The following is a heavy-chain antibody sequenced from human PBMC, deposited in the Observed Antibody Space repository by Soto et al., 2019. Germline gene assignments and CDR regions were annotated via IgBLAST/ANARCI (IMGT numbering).Heavy chain of an antibody. CDR2: IYYSGST. CDR1: GGSISSYY. J-gene: IGHJ4*02. D-gene: IGHD3-22*01. CDR3: AREGSYYDSSGIRVLDY. V-gene: IGHV4-59*01. Sequence: ASETLSLTCTVSGGSISSYYWSWIRQPPGKGLEWIGYIYYSGSTNYNPSLKSRVTISVDTSKNQFSLKLSSVTAADTAVYYCAREGSYYDSSGIRVLDYWGQGTLVTVSS.